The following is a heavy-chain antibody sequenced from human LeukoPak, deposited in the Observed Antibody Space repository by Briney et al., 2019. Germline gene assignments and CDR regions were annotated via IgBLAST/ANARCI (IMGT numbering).Heavy chain of an antibody. CDR1: GGSISSSSYY. CDR2: IYYSGST. CDR3: ARHRRDSSGWKYYFDY. Sequence: SSETLSLTCTVSGGSISSSSYYWGWIRQPPGKGLEWIVSIYYSGSTYYNPSLKSRVTISVDTSKNQFSLKLSSVTAADTAVYYCARHRRDSSGWKYYFDYWGQGTLVTVSS. J-gene: IGHJ4*02. D-gene: IGHD6-19*01. V-gene: IGHV4-39*01.